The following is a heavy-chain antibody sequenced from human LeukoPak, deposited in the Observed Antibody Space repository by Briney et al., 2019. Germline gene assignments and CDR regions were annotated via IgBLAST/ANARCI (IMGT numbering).Heavy chain of an antibody. CDR1: GYTFTNYG. J-gene: IGHJ4*02. V-gene: IGHV1-18*01. CDR2: ISACNGNT. Sequence: ASVKVSCKASGYTFTNYGITWVRQAPGQGLEWMGWISACNGNTNYAQKLQGRVTMTTDTSTSTAYMELRSLRSDDTAVYYCARDRIYDFWSGYYGFDYWGQGTLVTVSS. D-gene: IGHD3-3*01. CDR3: ARDRIYDFWSGYYGFDY.